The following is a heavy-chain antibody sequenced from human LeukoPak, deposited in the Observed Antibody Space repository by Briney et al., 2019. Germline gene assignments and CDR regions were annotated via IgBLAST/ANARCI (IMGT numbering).Heavy chain of an antibody. CDR1: GFTFSSYA. Sequence: GGSLRLSCAASGFTFSSYAMSWVRQAPGKGLEWVSAISGSGGSTYYADSVKGRFTISRDNSKNTLYLQMNSLRAEDTAVYYCAKDRPKQQLVPYYFDYWGQGTLVTVSS. CDR2: ISGSGGST. V-gene: IGHV3-23*01. D-gene: IGHD6-13*01. CDR3: AKDRPKQQLVPYYFDY. J-gene: IGHJ4*02.